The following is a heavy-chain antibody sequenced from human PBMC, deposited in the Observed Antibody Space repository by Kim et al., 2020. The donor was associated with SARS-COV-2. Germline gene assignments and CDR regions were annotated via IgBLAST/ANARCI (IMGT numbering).Heavy chain of an antibody. V-gene: IGHV1-46*01. CDR3: ARIPSSGWVRGGNY. CDR1: GYTFTSYY. Sequence: ASVKVSCKASGYTFTSYYMHWVRQAPGQGLEWMGIINPSGGSTSYAQKFQGRVTMRDTSTSTVYMELSSLRSEDTAVYYCARIPSSGWVRGGNYWGQGTLVTVSS. J-gene: IGHJ4*02. CDR2: INPSGGST. D-gene: IGHD6-19*01.